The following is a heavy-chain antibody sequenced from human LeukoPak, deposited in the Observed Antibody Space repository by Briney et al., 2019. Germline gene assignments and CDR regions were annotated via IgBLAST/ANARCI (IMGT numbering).Heavy chain of an antibody. CDR3: ARDSGTYPRIIWFDP. D-gene: IGHD6-13*01. CDR2: ISSSSSYI. J-gene: IGHJ5*02. V-gene: IGHV3-21*01. Sequence: GGSLRLSCAASGFTFSSYSMNWVRQAPGKGLEWVSSISSSSSYIYYADSVKGRFTISRDNAKNSLYLQMNSLRAEDTAVYYCARDSGTYPRIIWFDPWGQGTLVTVSS. CDR1: GFTFSSYS.